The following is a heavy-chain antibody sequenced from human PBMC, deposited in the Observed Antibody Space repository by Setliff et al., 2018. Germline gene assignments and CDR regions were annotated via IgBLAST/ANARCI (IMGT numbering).Heavy chain of an antibody. J-gene: IGHJ2*01. V-gene: IGHV4-39*07. Sequence: SETLSLTCTAPGDSFSSSSSYYWGWIRQPPGKGLEWIGEINHSGSTNYNPSLKSRVTISVDTSKNQFSLKLSSVTAADTAVYYCARMATGDSGEHWHFGLWGRGTLVTVSS. CDR2: INHSGST. CDR3: ARMATGDSGEHWHFGL. D-gene: IGHD4-17*01. CDR1: GDSFSSSSSYY.